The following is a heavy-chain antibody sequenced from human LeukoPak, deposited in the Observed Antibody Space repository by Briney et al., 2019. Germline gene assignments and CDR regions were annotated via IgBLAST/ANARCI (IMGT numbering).Heavy chain of an antibody. J-gene: IGHJ4*02. CDR3: ARGGPTTYYYDSSGPNDY. V-gene: IGHV1-8*02. CDR2: MNPNSGNT. Sequence: ASVKVSCKASGGTFSSYAINWVRQATGQGLEWMGWMNPNSGNTGYAQKFQGRVTMTRNTSISTAYMELSSLRSEDTAVYYCARGGPTTYYYDSSGPNDYWGQGTLVTVSS. D-gene: IGHD3-22*01. CDR1: GGTFSSYA.